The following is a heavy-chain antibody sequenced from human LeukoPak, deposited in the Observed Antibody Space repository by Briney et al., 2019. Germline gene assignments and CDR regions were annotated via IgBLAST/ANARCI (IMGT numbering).Heavy chain of an antibody. CDR1: GYTFTGYY. CDR2: INPNSGGT. V-gene: IGHV1-2*02. Sequence: ASVKVSCKASGYTFTGYYMHWVRQPPGQGLEWMGWINPNSGGTNYAQKFQGRVTMTRDTSISTAYMELSRLRSDDTAVYYCARRTFEIRGYSYWGQGTLVTVSS. D-gene: IGHD5-18*01. J-gene: IGHJ4*02. CDR3: ARRTFEIRGYSY.